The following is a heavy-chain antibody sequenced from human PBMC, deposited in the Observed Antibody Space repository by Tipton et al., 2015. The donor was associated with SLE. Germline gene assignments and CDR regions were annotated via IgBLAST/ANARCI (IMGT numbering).Heavy chain of an antibody. CDR1: GASISYQY. D-gene: IGHD5/OR15-5a*01. CDR3: ARHHDEVYHFDY. J-gene: IGHJ4*02. Sequence: TLSLTCTVSGASISYQYWSWIRQPPGKGLEWIGYVYHSESSNYNPSVKSRVTISVDTSKNQLSLKLTSVTAADTAVYYCARHHDEVYHFDYWGQGTLVTVSS. V-gene: IGHV4-59*08. CDR2: VYHSESS.